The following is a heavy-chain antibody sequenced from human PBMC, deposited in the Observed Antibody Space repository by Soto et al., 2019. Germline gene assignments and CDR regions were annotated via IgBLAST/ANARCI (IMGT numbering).Heavy chain of an antibody. CDR2: TNSDGSTT. J-gene: IGHJ4*02. V-gene: IGHV3-74*01. Sequence: EVQLVESGGGLIQPGGSLRLSCAASGFSFSSSWMHWVRQAPGKGLVWVSRTNSDGSTTNYADSVKGRFTISRDNAKNTLYMQMNSLRAEETAVYYCARGPTGWYGYDYWGQGTLVTVSS. CDR1: GFSFSSSW. CDR3: ARGPTGWYGYDY. D-gene: IGHD6-19*01.